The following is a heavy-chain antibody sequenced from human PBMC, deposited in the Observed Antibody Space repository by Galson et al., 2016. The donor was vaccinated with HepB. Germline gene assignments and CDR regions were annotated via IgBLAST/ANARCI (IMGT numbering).Heavy chain of an antibody. V-gene: IGHV3-21*01. CDR2: ISSSSSYI. CDR3: ARATHTITYYYDSSGYKVDAFDI. CDR1: GFTFSSYS. J-gene: IGHJ3*02. D-gene: IGHD3-22*01. Sequence: SLRLSCAASGFTFSSYSMNWVRQAPGKGLEWVSSISSSSSYIYYADSVKGRFTISRDNAKNSLYLQMNSLRAEDTAAYYCARATHTITYYYDSSGYKVDAFDIWGQGTMVTVSS.